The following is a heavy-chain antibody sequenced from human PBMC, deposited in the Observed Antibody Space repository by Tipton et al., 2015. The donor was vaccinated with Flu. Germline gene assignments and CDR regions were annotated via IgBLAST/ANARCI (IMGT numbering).Heavy chain of an antibody. CDR2: ISAYNGNT. CDR3: ARSRGKDYYDGPAPFPLDY. Sequence: QLVQSGAEVKKPGASVKVSCKASGYTFTSYGISWVRQAPGQGHEWMGWISAYNGNTNYAQKLQGRVTMTTDTSTSTAYMELRSLRSDDTAVYYCARSRGKDYYDGPAPFPLDYWGQGTLVTVSS. D-gene: IGHD3-22*01. CDR1: GYTFTSYG. V-gene: IGHV1-18*01. J-gene: IGHJ4*02.